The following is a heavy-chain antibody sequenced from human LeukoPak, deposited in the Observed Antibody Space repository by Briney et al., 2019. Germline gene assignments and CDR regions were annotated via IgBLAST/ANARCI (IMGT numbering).Heavy chain of an antibody. CDR2: IRSKADSYAT. D-gene: IGHD2-15*01. CDR1: GFTFSGST. CDR3: ARALVVVAACWFDP. J-gene: IGHJ5*02. Sequence: PGGSLRLSCAASGFTFSGSTMHWVRQASGKGLEWVGRIRSKADSYATAYAASVKGRFTISRDDSKNTAFLQMNSLGAEDTAVYYCARALVVVAACWFDPWGQGTLVTVSS. V-gene: IGHV3-73*01.